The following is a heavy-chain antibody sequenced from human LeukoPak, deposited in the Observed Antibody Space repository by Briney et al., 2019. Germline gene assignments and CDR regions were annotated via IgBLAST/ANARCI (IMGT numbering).Heavy chain of an antibody. V-gene: IGHV1-69*06. CDR2: IIPIFGTT. D-gene: IGHD6-13*01. CDR1: GGTFSSYA. J-gene: IGHJ6*03. CDR3: SRVVGLTGYSSSWYSGYYYYMDV. Sequence: SVKVSCKASGGTFSSYAISSVRQAPGQGLEWMGGIIPIFGTTNYAQKFQDRVSTTADTSTSTAYMELRKLRSEETDVYYCSRVVGLTGYSSSWYSGYYYYMDVWGKGTTVTVSS.